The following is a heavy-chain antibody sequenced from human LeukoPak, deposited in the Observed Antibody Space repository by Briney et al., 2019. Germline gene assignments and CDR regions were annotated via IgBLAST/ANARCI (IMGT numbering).Heavy chain of an antibody. V-gene: IGHV3-21*01. CDR2: ISSSSSYI. CDR1: GFTFSSYS. Sequence: KSGGSLRLSCAASGFTFSSYSMNWVRQAPGKGLEWVSSISSSSSYIYYADSVEGRFTISRDNAKNSLYLQMNSLRAEDTAVYYCARGGVFGRLGYWGQGTLVTVSS. CDR3: ARGGVFGRLGY. J-gene: IGHJ4*02. D-gene: IGHD3-10*01.